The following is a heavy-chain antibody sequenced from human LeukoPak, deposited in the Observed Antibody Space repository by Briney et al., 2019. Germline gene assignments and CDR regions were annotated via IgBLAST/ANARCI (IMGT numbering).Heavy chain of an antibody. Sequence: GGSLRLSCAASGFTFSDDYMSWIRQAPGKGLEWVAHISGGSRYTNYADSVKGRFTISRDNAKNSLLLQMNSLRAEDTAVYYCAREGSGTYNMAQWGQGTLVTVSS. CDR2: ISGGSRYT. CDR1: GFTFSDDY. V-gene: IGHV3-11*05. D-gene: IGHD3-10*01. J-gene: IGHJ4*02. CDR3: AREGSGTYNMAQ.